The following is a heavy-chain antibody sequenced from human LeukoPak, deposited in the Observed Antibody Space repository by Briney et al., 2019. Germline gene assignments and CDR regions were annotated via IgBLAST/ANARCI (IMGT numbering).Heavy chain of an antibody. CDR1: GYTFTGYY. V-gene: IGHV1-8*03. CDR3: ARGQSRPWYSSGWYPYHYYMDV. D-gene: IGHD6-19*01. J-gene: IGHJ6*03. CDR2: MNPNSGNT. Sequence: GASVKVSCKASGYTFTGYYMHWVRQAPGQGLEWMGWMNPNSGNTGYAQKFQGRVTITRNTSISTAYMELSSLRSEDTAVYYCARGQSRPWYSSGWYPYHYYMDVWGKGTTVTVSS.